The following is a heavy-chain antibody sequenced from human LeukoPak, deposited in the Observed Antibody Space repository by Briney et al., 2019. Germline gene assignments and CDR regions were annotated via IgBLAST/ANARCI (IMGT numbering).Heavy chain of an antibody. J-gene: IGHJ3*02. V-gene: IGHV1-8*02. D-gene: IGHD2-21*02. Sequence: ASVKVSCKASGYTFTSYGVSWVRQATGQGLEWMGWMNPNSGNTGYAQKFQGRVTMTRDTSTSTVYMELSSLRSEDTAVYYCARVFVVVTATDAFDIWGQGTMVTVSS. CDR3: ARVFVVVTATDAFDI. CDR2: MNPNSGNT. CDR1: GYTFTSYG.